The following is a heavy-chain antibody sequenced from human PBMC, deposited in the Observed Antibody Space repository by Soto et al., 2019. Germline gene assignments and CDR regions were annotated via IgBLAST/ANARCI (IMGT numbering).Heavy chain of an antibody. J-gene: IGHJ6*02. CDR2: IIPIFGTA. V-gene: IGHV1-69*01. Sequence: QVQLVQSGAAVKKPGSSVKVSCKASGGTFSSYAISWERQAPGQGLERMGGIIPIFGTANYAQKFQGRVTITADESTSTAYMELSSLRSEDTAVYYCARGDDEGLLYYYGMDVWGQGTTVTVSS. CDR3: ARGDDEGLLYYYGMDV. CDR1: GGTFSSYA. D-gene: IGHD2-21*01.